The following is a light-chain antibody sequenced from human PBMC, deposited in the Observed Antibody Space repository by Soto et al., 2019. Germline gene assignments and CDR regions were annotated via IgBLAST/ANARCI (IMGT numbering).Light chain of an antibody. CDR3: QQRSNWPWT. CDR2: DVS. Sequence: LVFTQSPATFSLSPRSRATLSCRASQNISNYLIWYQQKPGQAPRLLIYDVSNRATGIPARFSGSGSGTDFTLTISSLEPEDFAVYYCQQRSNWPWTFGQGTKVDI. J-gene: IGKJ1*01. V-gene: IGKV3-11*01. CDR1: QNISNY.